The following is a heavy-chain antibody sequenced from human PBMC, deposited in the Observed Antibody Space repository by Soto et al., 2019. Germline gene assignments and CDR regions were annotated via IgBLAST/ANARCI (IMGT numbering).Heavy chain of an antibody. CDR2: ISSSSSYI. CDR3: AREEVGATGFNY. D-gene: IGHD1-26*01. J-gene: IGHJ4*02. CDR1: GFTFSSYS. Sequence: GESLKISCAASGFTFSSYSMNWVRQAPGKGLEWVSSISSSSSYIYYADSVKGRFTISRDNAKNSLYLQMNSLRAEDTAVYYCAREEVGATGFNYWGQGTLVTVSS. V-gene: IGHV3-21*01.